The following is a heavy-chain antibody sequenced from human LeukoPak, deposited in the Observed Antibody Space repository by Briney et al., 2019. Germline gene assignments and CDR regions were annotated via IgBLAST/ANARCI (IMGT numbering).Heavy chain of an antibody. D-gene: IGHD6-13*01. J-gene: IGHJ4*02. CDR1: GYSFTSYW. Sequence: GESLKISCKGSGYSFTSYWIGWVRQMPGKGLEWMGIIYPGDSDTRYSPSSQGQVTISADKSISTAYLQWSSLKASDTAMYYCARLSSSWFEYLSIPPYNYFDYWGQGTLVTVSS. CDR3: ARLSSSWFEYLSIPPYNYFDY. CDR2: IYPGDSDT. V-gene: IGHV5-51*01.